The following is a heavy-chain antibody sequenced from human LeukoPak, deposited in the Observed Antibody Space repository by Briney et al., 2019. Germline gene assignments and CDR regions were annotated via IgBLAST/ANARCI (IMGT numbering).Heavy chain of an antibody. V-gene: IGHV4-39*07. CDR2: IYYSGST. CDR3: ARAATRYSSSSPFDY. Sequence: SETLSLTCTVSGGSISSSSYYWGWIRQPPGKGLEWIGSIYYSGSTYYNPSLKSRVTISVDTSKNQFSLKLSSVTAADTAVYYCARAATRYSSSSPFDYWGQGTLVTVSS. D-gene: IGHD6-6*01. CDR1: GGSISSSSYY. J-gene: IGHJ4*02.